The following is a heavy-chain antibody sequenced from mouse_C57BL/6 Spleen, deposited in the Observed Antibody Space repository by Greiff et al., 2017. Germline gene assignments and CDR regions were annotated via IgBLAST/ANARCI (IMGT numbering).Heavy chain of an antibody. Sequence: DVQLQESGPGLVKPSQSLSLTCSVTGYSITSGYYWNWIRQFPGNKLEWMGYISYDGSNNYNPSLKNRISITRDTSKNQFFLKLNSVTTEDTATYYCARGSYDDAMDYWGQGTSVTVSS. CDR1: GYSITSGYY. D-gene: IGHD2-12*01. CDR3: ARGSYDDAMDY. CDR2: ISYDGSN. V-gene: IGHV3-6*01. J-gene: IGHJ4*01.